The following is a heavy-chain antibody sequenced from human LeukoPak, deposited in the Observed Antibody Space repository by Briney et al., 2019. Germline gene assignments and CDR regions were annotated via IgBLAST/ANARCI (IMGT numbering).Heavy chain of an antibody. CDR1: GFTISSYW. J-gene: IGHJ4*02. V-gene: IGHV3-7*04. D-gene: IGHD3-10*01. Sequence: GGSLRLSCAASGFTISSYWMSWVRQAPGKGLEWVANIKQDGSEKYYVGSVKGRFTISSDNAKNSLYLQMNSLRAEDTAVYYCARSIRGSARFDYWGQGALVVVSS. CDR3: ARSIRGSARFDY. CDR2: IKQDGSEK.